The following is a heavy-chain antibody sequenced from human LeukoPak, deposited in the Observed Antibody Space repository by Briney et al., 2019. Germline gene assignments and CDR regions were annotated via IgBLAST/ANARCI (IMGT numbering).Heavy chain of an antibody. CDR3: ARDGRERWLQFDAFDI. CDR1: GFSFSSYE. Sequence: PGGSLRLSCAASGFSFSSYEMNWVRQAPGRGLVWVSYISGSGNTIYYADSVKGRFTISRENAKNSLYLQVNSLRAEDTAVYYCARDGRERWLQFDAFDIWGQGTMVTVSS. CDR2: ISGSGNTI. V-gene: IGHV3-48*03. J-gene: IGHJ3*02. D-gene: IGHD5-24*01.